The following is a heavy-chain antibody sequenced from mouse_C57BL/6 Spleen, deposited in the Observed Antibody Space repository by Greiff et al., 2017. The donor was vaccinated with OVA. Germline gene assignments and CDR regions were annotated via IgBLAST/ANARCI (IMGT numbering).Heavy chain of an antibody. J-gene: IGHJ4*01. V-gene: IGHV5-17*01. D-gene: IGHD2-5*01. CDR2: ISSGSSTI. Sequence: EVQRVESGGGLVKPGGSLKLSCAASGFTFSDYGMHWVRQAPEKGLEWVAYISSGSSTIYYADTVKGRFTISRDNAKNTLFLQMTSLRSEDTAMYYCASAYSNFTLPPHPYYAMDYWGQGTSVTVSS. CDR3: ASAYSNFTLPPHPYYAMDY. CDR1: GFTFSDYG.